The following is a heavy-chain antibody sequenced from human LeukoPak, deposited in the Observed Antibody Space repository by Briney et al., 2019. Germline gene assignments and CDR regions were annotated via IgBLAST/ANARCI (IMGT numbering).Heavy chain of an antibody. CDR1: GFTFRNYW. J-gene: IGHJ4*02. V-gene: IGHV3-23*01. CDR3: ATRGYSYGLDY. D-gene: IGHD5-18*01. CDR2: ISGSGGST. Sequence: GGSLRLSCAASGFTFRNYWMNWVRQAPGKGLEWVSAISGSGGSTYYADSVKGRFTISRDNSKNTLYLQMNSLRAEDTAVYYCATRGYSYGLDYWGQGTLVTVSS.